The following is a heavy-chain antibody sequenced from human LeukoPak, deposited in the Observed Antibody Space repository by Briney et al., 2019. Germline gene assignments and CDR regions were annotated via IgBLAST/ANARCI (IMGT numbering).Heavy chain of an antibody. CDR1: GGSISSSSYY. J-gene: IGHJ4*02. D-gene: IGHD3-16*02. V-gene: IGHV4-39*01. Sequence: SETLSLTCTVSGGSISSSSYYWGWIRQPPGKGLEWIGSIYYSGSTYYNPSLKSRVTISVDTSKNQFSLKLSSVTAADTAVYYCARQELYYDYVWGSYRPSGYFDYWGQGTLVTVSS. CDR2: IYYSGST. CDR3: ARQELYYDYVWGSYRPSGYFDY.